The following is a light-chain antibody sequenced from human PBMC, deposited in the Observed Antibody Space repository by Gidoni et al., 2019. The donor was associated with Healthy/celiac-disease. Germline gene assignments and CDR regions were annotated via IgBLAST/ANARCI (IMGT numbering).Light chain of an antibody. J-gene: IGKJ5*01. Sequence: DIQMTQSPSSLSASVGDRVTITCRASQSSSSYLNWYQQKPGKAPKLLIYAASSLQSGVPSRFSGSGSGKDFTLTFSSLQPEDFATYYCQQSYSTPITFXHXTRLEIK. CDR1: QSSSSY. CDR2: AAS. V-gene: IGKV1-39*01. CDR3: QQSYSTPIT.